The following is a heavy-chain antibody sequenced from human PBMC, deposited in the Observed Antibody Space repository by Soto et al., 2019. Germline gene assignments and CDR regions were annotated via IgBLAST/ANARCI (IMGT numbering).Heavy chain of an antibody. V-gene: IGHV2-5*01. CDR2: IYWNDDK. CDR1: GFSLSTSGVG. J-gene: IGHJ4*02. CDR3: AHGVEMATNLSLIY. D-gene: IGHD5-12*01. Sequence: SGPTPVNPTQTLTLTCTFSGFSLSTSGVGVGWIRQPPGKALEWLALIYWNDDKRYSPSLKSRLTITKDTSKNQVVLTMTNMDPVDTATYYCAHGVEMATNLSLIYWGQGTLVTVSS.